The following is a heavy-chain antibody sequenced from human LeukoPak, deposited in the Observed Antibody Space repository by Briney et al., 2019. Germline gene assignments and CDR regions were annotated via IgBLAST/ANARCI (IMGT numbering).Heavy chain of an antibody. V-gene: IGHV3-23*01. CDR2: ISGSGGST. D-gene: IGHD6-6*01. CDR1: GFIFSTYA. J-gene: IGHJ4*02. CDR3: AKVDHSSSAPFDY. Sequence: QTGGSLRLSCVASGFIFSTYAMNWVRQAPGKGLEWVSAISGSGGSTYYADSVKGRFTISRDNSKNTLYLQMNGLRAEDTAVYYCAKVDHSSSAPFDYWGQGTLVTVSS.